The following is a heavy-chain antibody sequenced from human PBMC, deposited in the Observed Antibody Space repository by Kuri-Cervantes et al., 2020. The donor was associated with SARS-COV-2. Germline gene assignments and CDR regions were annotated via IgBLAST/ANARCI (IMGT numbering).Heavy chain of an antibody. CDR1: GGSFSGYY. CDR2: INHSGST. CDR3: ARVAVAATIFGDY. Sequence: SETRSLTCAVYGGSFSGYYWSWIRQPPGKGLEWIGEINHSGSTNYNPSLKSRVTISVDTSKNQFSLKLSSVTAADTAVYYCARVAVAATIFGDYWGQGTKVTVSS. J-gene: IGHJ4*02. V-gene: IGHV4-34*01. D-gene: IGHD6-19*01.